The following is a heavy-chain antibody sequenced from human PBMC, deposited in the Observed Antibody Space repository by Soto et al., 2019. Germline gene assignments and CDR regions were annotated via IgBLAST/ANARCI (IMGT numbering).Heavy chain of an antibody. CDR3: VSRVGTTGAKYFDN. CDR1: GITFSGYV. V-gene: IGHV3-23*01. J-gene: IGHJ4*02. CDR2: FGSGGNT. Sequence: EVQLLESGGGLVQPGGSLRLSCAASGITFSGYVMSWVRQAPGKGLEWVSTFGSGGNTYYADSVKGRFTISKDNSKNTLFLQINSLRAEDTAVYYCVSRVGTTGAKYFDNWGQGTLVTVSS. D-gene: IGHD1-1*01.